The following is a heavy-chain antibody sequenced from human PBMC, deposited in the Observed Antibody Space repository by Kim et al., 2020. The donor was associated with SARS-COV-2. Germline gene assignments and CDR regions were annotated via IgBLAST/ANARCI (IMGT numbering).Heavy chain of an antibody. D-gene: IGHD3-22*01. CDR3: AILDSSGLDNWFDP. J-gene: IGHJ5*02. V-gene: IGHV3-21*01. Sequence: ADSVKGRFTISRDNAKNSLYLQMNSLRAEDTAVYYCAILDSSGLDNWFDPWGQGTLVTVSS.